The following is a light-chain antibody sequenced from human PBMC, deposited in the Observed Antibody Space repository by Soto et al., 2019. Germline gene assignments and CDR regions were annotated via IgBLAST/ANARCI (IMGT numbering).Light chain of an antibody. CDR1: KLGDKY. Sequence: SYELTQPPSVSVSPGQTASITCSGDKLGDKYACWYQQKPGQSPVLVIYQDSKRLSGIPERFSGSNSGNTATLTISGTQAMDEADYYCQAWDSSTVVFGGGTKLTFL. CDR3: QAWDSSTVV. CDR2: QDS. J-gene: IGLJ2*01. V-gene: IGLV3-1*01.